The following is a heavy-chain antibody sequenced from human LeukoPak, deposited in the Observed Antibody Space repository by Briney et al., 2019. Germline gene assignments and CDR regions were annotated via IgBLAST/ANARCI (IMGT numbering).Heavy chain of an antibody. V-gene: IGHV4-59*01. Sequence: PSETLSLTCTVSGGSISSYYWSWIRQPPGKGLGWIGYIYYSGSTNYNPSLKNRVTISVDTSKNQFSLKLSSVTAAGTAVYYCAGFWSGYCYYYYMDVWGKGTTVTVSS. CDR3: AGFWSGYCYYYYMDV. D-gene: IGHD3-3*01. CDR1: GGSISSYY. CDR2: IYYSGST. J-gene: IGHJ6*03.